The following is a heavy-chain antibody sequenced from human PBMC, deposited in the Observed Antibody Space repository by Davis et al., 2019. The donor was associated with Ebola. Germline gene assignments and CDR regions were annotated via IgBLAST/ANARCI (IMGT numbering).Heavy chain of an antibody. CDR2: IKQDGGEK. D-gene: IGHD3-10*01. J-gene: IGHJ3*02. CDR1: GFIFSHYW. V-gene: IGHV3-7*01. Sequence: GESLKISCAASGFIFSHYWMSWVRQAPGKGPEWVAIIKQDGGEKYYVDSVKGRFTISRDNAKNLLSLQMNSLRAEDTAVYYCARGVLWFAHDAFDIWGQGTMVTVSS. CDR3: ARGVLWFAHDAFDI.